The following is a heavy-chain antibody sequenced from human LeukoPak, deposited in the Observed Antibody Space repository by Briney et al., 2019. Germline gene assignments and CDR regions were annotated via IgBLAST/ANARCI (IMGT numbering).Heavy chain of an antibody. Sequence: PGGSLRLSCAASGFTFDDYAMHWVWQAPGKGLEWVSGISWNSGSIGYADSVKGRFTISRDNAKNSLYLQMTSLRAEDTALYYCVKAGTLTGSSGKNFDYWGQGTLVTVSS. D-gene: IGHD3-22*01. CDR1: GFTFDDYA. CDR3: VKAGTLTGSSGKNFDY. CDR2: ISWNSGSI. J-gene: IGHJ4*02. V-gene: IGHV3-9*01.